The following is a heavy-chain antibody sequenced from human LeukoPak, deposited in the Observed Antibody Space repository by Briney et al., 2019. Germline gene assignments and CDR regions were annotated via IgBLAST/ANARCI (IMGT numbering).Heavy chain of an antibody. Sequence: GASVKVSCKASGYTFTGYYMHWVRQAPGQGLEWMGWINPNSGGTNYAQKFQGRVTMTRDTSISTAYMELSRLRSDDTAVYYCAREVAVVVPAAIDSTYYYYYGMDVWGQGTTVTVSS. D-gene: IGHD2-2*01. J-gene: IGHJ6*02. CDR1: GYTFTGYY. V-gene: IGHV1-2*02. CDR2: INPNSGGT. CDR3: AREVAVVVPAAIDSTYYYYYGMDV.